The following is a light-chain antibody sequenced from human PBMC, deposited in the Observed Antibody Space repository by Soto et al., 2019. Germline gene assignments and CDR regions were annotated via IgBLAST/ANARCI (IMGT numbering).Light chain of an antibody. Sequence: QSALTQPASVSGSPGQSITISCSGTSSDVGSYNLVSWYQQLPGKAPKLIIYEVNERPSGISDRFSGSKSVNTASLTNSGLQGEDEADYYCCSYVGSSILMYGGGTKLTVL. CDR2: EVN. CDR3: CSYVGSSILM. V-gene: IGLV2-23*02. CDR1: SSDVGSYNL. J-gene: IGLJ3*02.